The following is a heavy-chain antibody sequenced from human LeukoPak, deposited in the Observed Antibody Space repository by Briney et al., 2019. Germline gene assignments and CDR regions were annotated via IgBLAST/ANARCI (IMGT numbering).Heavy chain of an antibody. V-gene: IGHV4-39*01. Sequence: SETLSLTCTVSGGSISSSSYYWGRIRQPPGEGVGWIGWIYYSGSTYYNPSLKSRVTISVDTSKNQFSLKLSSVPAAETAVYYCASLKGLYCCDSSGHFDYWGQGTLVTVSS. CDR1: GGSISSSSYY. CDR3: ASLKGLYCCDSSGHFDY. D-gene: IGHD3-22*01. CDR2: IYYSGST. J-gene: IGHJ4*02.